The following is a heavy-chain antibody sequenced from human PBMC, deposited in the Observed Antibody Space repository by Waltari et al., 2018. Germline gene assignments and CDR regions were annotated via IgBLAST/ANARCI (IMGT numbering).Heavy chain of an antibody. V-gene: IGHV3-9*01. CDR2: ISWNSGSI. CDR3: AKDGFDWSLYYFDY. Sequence: EVQLVESGGGLVQPGRSLRLSCAASGFTFDDYAMHWVRQAPGKGLEWVSGISWNSGSIGYADSVKGRFTISRDNAKNSLYLQMNSLRAEDTALYYCAKDGFDWSLYYFDYWGQGTLVTVSS. CDR1: GFTFDDYA. D-gene: IGHD3-9*01. J-gene: IGHJ4*02.